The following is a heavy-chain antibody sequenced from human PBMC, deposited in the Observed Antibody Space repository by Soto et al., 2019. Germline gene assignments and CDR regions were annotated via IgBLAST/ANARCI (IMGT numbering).Heavy chain of an antibody. CDR2: IRNKAKSYTT. J-gene: IGHJ3*02. V-gene: IGHV3-72*01. CDR1: GFTFSDHY. Sequence: EVQLVESGGDLVQPGGSLRLSCAASGFTFSDHYMDWVRQAPGKGLEWVGHIRNKAKSYTTEYAASVKGRFTISGDDSKNSLHLQMNSLKTEDTAMYFCARSGRDDTTWSDDAFDIWGQGTVVTVSS. CDR3: ARSGRDDTTWSDDAFDI. D-gene: IGHD3-10*01.